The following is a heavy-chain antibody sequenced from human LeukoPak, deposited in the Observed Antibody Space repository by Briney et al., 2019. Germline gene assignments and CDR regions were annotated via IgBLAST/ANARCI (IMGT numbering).Heavy chain of an antibody. D-gene: IGHD3-10*01. V-gene: IGHV3-30*02. CDR3: AKRGYYGSGSYIDAFDI. CDR1: GFTFSSYG. Sequence: GGSLRLSCAASGFTFSSYGMHWVRQAPGKGLEWVAFIRYDGSNKYYADSVKGRFTISRDNSKNTLYLQMNSLRAEDTAVYYCAKRGYYGSGSYIDAFDIWGQGTMVTVSS. J-gene: IGHJ3*02. CDR2: IRYDGSNK.